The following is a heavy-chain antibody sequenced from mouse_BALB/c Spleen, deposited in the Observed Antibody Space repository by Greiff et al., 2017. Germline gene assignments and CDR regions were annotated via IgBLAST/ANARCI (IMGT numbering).Heavy chain of an antibody. J-gene: IGHJ1*01. V-gene: IGHV1-9*01. CDR3: ARRSLRGYFDV. D-gene: IGHD6-1*01. Sequence: VQLQQSGAELMKPGASVKISCKATGYTFSSYWIEWVKQRPGHGLEWIGEILPGNGSTNYNEKFKGKATFTADTSSNTAYMQLSSLTSEDSAVYYCARRSLRGYFDVWGAGTTVTVSS. CDR2: ILPGNGST. CDR1: GYTFSSYW.